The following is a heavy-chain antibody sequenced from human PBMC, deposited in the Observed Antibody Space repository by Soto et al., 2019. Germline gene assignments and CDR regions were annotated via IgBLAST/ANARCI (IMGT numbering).Heavy chain of an antibody. D-gene: IGHD6-13*01. CDR1: GFTFSIYD. CDR3: AKPDGSSDAFDI. Sequence: EVQLVESGRGLVQPGGSLRLSCAASGFTFSIYDMHWVRQAPGKGLEWVSTIETTGDTYYPASVKGRFTVSRENAKNSLYLQMSSLRAWDTAVYYCAKPDGSSDAFDIWGQGTMVTVSS. V-gene: IGHV3-13*01. CDR2: IETTGDT. J-gene: IGHJ3*02.